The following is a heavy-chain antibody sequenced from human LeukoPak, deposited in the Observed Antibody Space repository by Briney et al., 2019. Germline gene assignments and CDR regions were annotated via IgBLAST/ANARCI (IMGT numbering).Heavy chain of an antibody. J-gene: IGHJ5*02. CDR1: GYTFTSYD. D-gene: IGHD6-19*01. Sequence: GASVKVSCKASGYTFTSYDIHWVRQATGQGLEWMGRMNPNRGDTDYAQKFQGRVTMTRDTSISTAYMELSSLRSEDTAVYYCARGHGGGWYGNWFDPWGQGTLVTVSS. V-gene: IGHV1-8*01. CDR2: MNPNRGDT. CDR3: ARGHGGGWYGNWFDP.